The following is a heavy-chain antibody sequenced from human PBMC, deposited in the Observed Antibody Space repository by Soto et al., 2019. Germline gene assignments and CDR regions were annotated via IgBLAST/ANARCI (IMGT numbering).Heavy chain of an antibody. CDR3: ARDREYSGFYYGMDV. J-gene: IGHJ6*02. V-gene: IGHV3-30-3*01. Sequence: QAQLVQSGGGVVQPGRSLRLSCEASGFTFSRNAMHWVRQAPGKGLEWVAVISFDGNNQYYTDSVKGRFTISRDNSKNTLDLQMNSLRREDTAVYYCARDREYSGFYYGMDVWGQGTTVTVSS. D-gene: IGHD5-12*01. CDR2: ISFDGNNQ. CDR1: GFTFSRNA.